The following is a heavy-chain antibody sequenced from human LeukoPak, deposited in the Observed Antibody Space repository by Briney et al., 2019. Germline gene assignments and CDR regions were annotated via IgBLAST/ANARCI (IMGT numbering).Heavy chain of an antibody. J-gene: IGHJ3*02. CDR3: ARHKYSSGWPPEGAFDI. Sequence: SETLSLTCTVSGYSISSGYYWDWIRQPPGKGLEWIGTLSHSGSSYYNPSLKSRVTISVDTSKNQFSLKLSSVTAADTAVYYCARHKYSSGWPPEGAFDIWGQGTMVTVSS. CDR1: GYSISSGYY. V-gene: IGHV4-38-2*02. D-gene: IGHD6-19*01. CDR2: LSHSGSS.